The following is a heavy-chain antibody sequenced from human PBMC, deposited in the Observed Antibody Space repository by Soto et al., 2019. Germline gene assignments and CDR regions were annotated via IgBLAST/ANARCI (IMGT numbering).Heavy chain of an antibody. V-gene: IGHV1-69*06. CDR3: ARELYIVVVPAAISYYYYGMDV. CDR2: IIPIFGTA. CDR1: GGTFSSYA. D-gene: IGHD2-2*02. J-gene: IGHJ6*02. Sequence: SVKVFCEASGGTFSSYAISWVRQAPGQGLEWMGGIIPIFGTANYAQKFQGRVTITADKSTSTAYMELSSLRSEDTAVYYCARELYIVVVPAAISYYYYGMDVWGQGTTVTVSS.